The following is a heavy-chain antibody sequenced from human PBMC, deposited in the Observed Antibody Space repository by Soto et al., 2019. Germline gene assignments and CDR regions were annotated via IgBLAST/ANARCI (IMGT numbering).Heavy chain of an antibody. CDR2: MSPNSGNT. Sequence: ASVKVSCKASGYTFTSYDINWVRQATGQGLEWMGWMSPNSGNTGYAQKFQGRVTMTRNTSISTAYMELSSLRSEDTAVHFCARERSAAGTGWFDPWGQGTLVTVSS. V-gene: IGHV1-8*01. J-gene: IGHJ5*02. CDR3: ARERSAAGTGWFDP. CDR1: GYTFTSYD. D-gene: IGHD6-13*01.